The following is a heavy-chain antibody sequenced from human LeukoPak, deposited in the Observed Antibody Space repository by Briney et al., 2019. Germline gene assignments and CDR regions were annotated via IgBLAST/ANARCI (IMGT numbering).Heavy chain of an antibody. CDR1: GFTFSSYS. CDR3: ARDGEAIFGVVIGYYYYMDV. V-gene: IGHV3-21*01. Sequence: PGGSLRLSCAASGFTFSSYSMNWVCQAPGKGLEWVSSISSSSSYIYYADSVKGRFTISRDNAKNSLYLQMNSLRAEDTAVYYCARDGEAIFGVVIGYYYYMDVWGKGTTVTVSS. D-gene: IGHD3-3*01. J-gene: IGHJ6*03. CDR2: ISSSSSYI.